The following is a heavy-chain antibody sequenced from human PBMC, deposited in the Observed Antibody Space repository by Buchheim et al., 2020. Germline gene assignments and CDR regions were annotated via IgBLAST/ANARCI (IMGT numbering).Heavy chain of an antibody. CDR3: AKVDEGYCSGGSCYHFDY. CDR1: GFTFSSYG. D-gene: IGHD2-15*01. Sequence: QVQLVESGGGVVQPGRSLRLSCAASGFTFSSYGMHWVRQAPGKGLEWVAVISYDGSNKYYADSVKGRFTISRDNSKNTLYLQMNRLRAEDTAVYYCAKVDEGYCSGGSCYHFDYWGQGTL. J-gene: IGHJ4*02. CDR2: ISYDGSNK. V-gene: IGHV3-30*18.